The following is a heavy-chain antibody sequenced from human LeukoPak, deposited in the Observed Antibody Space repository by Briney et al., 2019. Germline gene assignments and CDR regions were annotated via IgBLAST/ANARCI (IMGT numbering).Heavy chain of an antibody. V-gene: IGHV1-2*04. Sequence: ASVKVSCKASGGTFSSYAISWVRQAPGQGLEWMGWINPNSGGTNYAQKFQGWVTMTRDTSISTAYMELSRLRSDDTAVYYCARDVAFYGSSWHNWFDPWGQGTLVTVSS. CDR1: GGTFSSYA. J-gene: IGHJ5*02. D-gene: IGHD6-13*01. CDR3: ARDVAFYGSSWHNWFDP. CDR2: INPNSGGT.